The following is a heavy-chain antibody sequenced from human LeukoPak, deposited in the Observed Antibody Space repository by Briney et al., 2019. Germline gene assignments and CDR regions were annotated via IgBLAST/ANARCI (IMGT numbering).Heavy chain of an antibody. CDR1: GFTVHNNY. CDR3: ANLDAGRGTGRRYHDAFDI. J-gene: IGHJ3*02. V-gene: IGHV3-23*01. D-gene: IGHD3-10*01. CDR2: IIASGGST. Sequence: GGSLRLSCAASGFTVHNNYMNWVRQAPGKGLEWVSSIIASGGSTFYAESVKGRFTISRDNSRNTLYLQMNSLRAEDTAVYYCANLDAGRGTGRRYHDAFDIWGQGTMVTVSS.